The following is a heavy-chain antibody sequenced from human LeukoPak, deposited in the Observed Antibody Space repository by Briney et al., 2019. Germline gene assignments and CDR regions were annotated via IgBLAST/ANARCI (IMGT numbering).Heavy chain of an antibody. D-gene: IGHD5-12*01. CDR1: GFTFSSYA. J-gene: IGHJ5*02. CDR2: ISGSGDTP. CDR3: AKESGYSAYNSLEA. Sequence: QPGGSLRLSCAASGFTFSSYAMNWVRQAPGKGLEWVSSISGSGDTPWYADSVKGRFYISRDNSRNTLYLQMNNLRVEDTARYYCAKESGYSAYNSLEAWGQGTPVTVSS. V-gene: IGHV3-23*01.